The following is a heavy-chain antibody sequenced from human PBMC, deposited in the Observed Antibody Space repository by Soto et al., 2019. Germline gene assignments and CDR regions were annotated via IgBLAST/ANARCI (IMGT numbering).Heavy chain of an antibody. D-gene: IGHD2-15*01. Sequence: SETLSLTCTVSGGSISSSSYYWGWIRQPPGKGLEWIGSIYYGGSTYYNPSLKSRVPISVDTSKNQFSLKLSSVTAADTAVYYCARGPPADIVVVVAATRVRYFDYWGQGTLVTVSS. CDR1: GGSISSSSYY. CDR3: ARGPPADIVVVVAATRVRYFDY. J-gene: IGHJ4*02. V-gene: IGHV4-39*07. CDR2: IYYGGST.